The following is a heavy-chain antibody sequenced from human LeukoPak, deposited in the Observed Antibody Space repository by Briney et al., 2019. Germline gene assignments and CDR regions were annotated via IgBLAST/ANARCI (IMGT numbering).Heavy chain of an antibody. D-gene: IGHD2-8*01. Sequence: ASVKVSCKASGYTLSDYGISWVRQAPGQGLEWVGWITTYNGNRKYAEKFQGRVTMTTDTSTSTYYMEMRSLRSDDTAIYYCARGCSNGVCFPRDYWGQGTQITVST. CDR3: ARGCSNGVCFPRDY. V-gene: IGHV1-18*01. J-gene: IGHJ4*02. CDR2: ITTYNGNR. CDR1: GYTLSDYG.